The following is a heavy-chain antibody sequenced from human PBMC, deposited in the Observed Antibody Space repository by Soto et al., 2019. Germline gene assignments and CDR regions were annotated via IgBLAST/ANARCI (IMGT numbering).Heavy chain of an antibody. D-gene: IGHD6-13*01. V-gene: IGHV4-59*01. CDR2: IYYSGST. J-gene: IGHJ6*02. CDR3: ASDSAAAGTYYYYGMDV. Sequence: PXETRCLTGTVSGGSISSYYWSWIRQPPGKGLEWIGYIYYSGSTNYNPSLKSRVTISVDTSKNQFSLKLSSVTAADTAVYHCASDSAAAGTYYYYGMDVWGQGTTVTVSS. CDR1: GGSISSYY.